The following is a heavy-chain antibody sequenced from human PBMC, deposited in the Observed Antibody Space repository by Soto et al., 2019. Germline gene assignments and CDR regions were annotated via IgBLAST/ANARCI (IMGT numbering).Heavy chain of an antibody. CDR3: ARGENDILTGLYYYYGIDV. D-gene: IGHD3-9*01. J-gene: IGHJ6*02. V-gene: IGHV1-8*01. Sequence: QVQLVQSGAEVKKPGASVKVSCKASGYTFTSYDINWVRQATGQGLEWMGWMNPNSGNTGYAQKFQGRVTMTRNTSISTAYMELSSLRSEDTAVYYCARGENDILTGLYYYYGIDVWGQGTTVTVSS. CDR1: GYTFTSYD. CDR2: MNPNSGNT.